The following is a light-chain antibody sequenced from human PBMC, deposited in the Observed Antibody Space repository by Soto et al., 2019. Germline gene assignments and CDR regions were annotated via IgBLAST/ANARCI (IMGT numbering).Light chain of an antibody. Sequence: DIQMTQSPSSLSASVGDRVTITCRASQSIRNSLNWYQQKLGKVPKVLIYGASTLQSGVPSRFSGSGSGTDFTLTISSLQPEDFATYYCQESYTALWGTFGEGTKVDIK. CDR2: GAS. CDR3: QESYTALWGT. CDR1: QSIRNS. V-gene: IGKV1-39*01. J-gene: IGKJ1*01.